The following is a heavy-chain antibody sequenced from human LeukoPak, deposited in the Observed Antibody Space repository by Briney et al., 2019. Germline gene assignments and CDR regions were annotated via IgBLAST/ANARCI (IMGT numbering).Heavy chain of an antibody. CDR3: ARHLSGTAMAHYFDF. Sequence: ASETLSLTCTVSDGSISSGTYYWSWIRQPAGKGLEWIGRFYSSGFTNYNPSLKSRVTISVDTSKNQFSLKLYSVTASDAAIYYCARHLSGTAMAHYFDFWGQGTLVTVSS. CDR2: FYSSGFT. J-gene: IGHJ4*02. D-gene: IGHD5-18*01. V-gene: IGHV4-61*02. CDR1: DGSISSGTYY.